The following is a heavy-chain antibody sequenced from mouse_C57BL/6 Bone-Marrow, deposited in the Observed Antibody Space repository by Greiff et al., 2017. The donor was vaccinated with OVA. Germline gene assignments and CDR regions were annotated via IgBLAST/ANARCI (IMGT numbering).Heavy chain of an antibody. CDR1: GFTFSSYG. CDR3: ARLGAWFAY. V-gene: IGHV5-6*01. J-gene: IGHJ3*01. Sequence: EVMLVESGGDLVKPGGSLKLSCAASGFTFSSYGMSWVRQTPDKRLEWVATISSGGSYTYYPDSVKGRFTTSRDNAKNTLYLQMSSLKSEDTAMYYCARLGAWFAYWGQGTLVTVSA. CDR2: ISSGGSYT.